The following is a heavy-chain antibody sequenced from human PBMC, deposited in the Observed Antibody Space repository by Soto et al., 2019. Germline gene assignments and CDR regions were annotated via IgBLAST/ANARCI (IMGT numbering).Heavy chain of an antibody. D-gene: IGHD4-4*01. CDR3: ARGRDYRVPYDY. Sequence: VXSGKVSCKASVYTFTSYYMHWVRQAPGQGLEWMGIINPSGGSTSYAQKFQGRVTMTRDTSTSTVYMELSSLGSEDTAVYYCARGRDYRVPYDYWGQGALVTVSS. V-gene: IGHV1-46*01. CDR1: VYTFTSYY. J-gene: IGHJ4*02. CDR2: INPSGGST.